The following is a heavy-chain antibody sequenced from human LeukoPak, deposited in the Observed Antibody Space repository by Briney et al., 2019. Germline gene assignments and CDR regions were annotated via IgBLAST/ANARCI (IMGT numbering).Heavy chain of an antibody. Sequence: SETLSLTCIVSGGSISSYYWSWIRQPAGKGLEWIGRIYTTGNTNYNPPLKSRVTMSIDTSKKQFSLKLGSATAADTAVYYCARGKYYYDSNSSYRYFDPWGQGTLVTVSS. V-gene: IGHV4-4*07. CDR1: GGSISSYY. D-gene: IGHD3-22*01. J-gene: IGHJ5*02. CDR3: ARGKYYYDSNSSYRYFDP. CDR2: IYTTGNT.